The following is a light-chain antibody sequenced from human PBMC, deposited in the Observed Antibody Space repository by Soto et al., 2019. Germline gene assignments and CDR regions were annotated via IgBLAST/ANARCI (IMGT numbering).Light chain of an antibody. CDR1: SSNIGSKP. J-gene: IGLJ2*01. CDR3: AAWDDSLNGVV. CDR2: SNN. V-gene: IGLV1-44*01. Sequence: HSVLTQPPSASGTPGQRVTISCSGSSSNIGSKPVNWYQQLPGTAPKLLIYSNNQRPSGVPDRFSGSKSGTSASLAISGLQAEDEADYYCAAWDDSLNGVVFGGGTKLTVL.